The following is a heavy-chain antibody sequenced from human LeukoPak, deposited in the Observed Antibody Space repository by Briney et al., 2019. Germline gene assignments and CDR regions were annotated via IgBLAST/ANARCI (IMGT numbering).Heavy chain of an antibody. Sequence: ASVKVSCKASGYTFTSYAMNWVRQAPGQGLEWMGWINTNTGNPTYAQGFTGRFVFSLDTSVSTAYLQISSLKAEDTAVYYCARDIVVVPAGYPAGDAFDIWGQGTMVTVSS. CDR1: GYTFTSYA. J-gene: IGHJ3*02. D-gene: IGHD2-2*01. CDR3: ARDIVVVPAGYPAGDAFDI. CDR2: INTNTGNP. V-gene: IGHV7-4-1*02.